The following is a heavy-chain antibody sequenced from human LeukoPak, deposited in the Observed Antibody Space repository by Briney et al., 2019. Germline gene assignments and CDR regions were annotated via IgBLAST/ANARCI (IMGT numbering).Heavy chain of an antibody. Sequence: SETLSLTCNVSGGSISSYYWSWIRQPPGKGLEWIGYIYYSGSTNYNPSLKSRVTISVDTSKNQFSLKLSSVTAADTAVYYCARAPIAAAVDIWGQGTMVTVSS. D-gene: IGHD6-13*01. V-gene: IGHV4-59*01. CDR1: GGSISSYY. CDR2: IYYSGST. CDR3: ARAPIAAAVDI. J-gene: IGHJ3*02.